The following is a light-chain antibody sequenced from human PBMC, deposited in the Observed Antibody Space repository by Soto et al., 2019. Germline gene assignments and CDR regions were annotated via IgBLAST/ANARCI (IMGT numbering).Light chain of an antibody. Sequence: DIQMTQSPSSLSASVGDRVTITCRASQTIRSYLSWYQQKPGKAPKLLIYAATSLQSGVPSRVSGSGSGTDFTLTISSLQPEDFATYYCQQSYSAPPAFGQGTRLESK. CDR3: QQSYSAPPA. CDR2: AAT. J-gene: IGKJ5*01. V-gene: IGKV1-39*01. CDR1: QTIRSY.